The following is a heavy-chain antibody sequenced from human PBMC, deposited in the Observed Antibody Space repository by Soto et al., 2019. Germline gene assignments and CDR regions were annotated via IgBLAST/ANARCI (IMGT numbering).Heavy chain of an antibody. CDR3: AKDMVDQFYYYDSSGYVY. CDR1: GFTFSSYA. J-gene: IGHJ4*02. CDR2: ISGSGGST. D-gene: IGHD3-22*01. Sequence: GGSLRLSCAASGFTFSSYAMSWVRQAPGKGLEWVSAISGSGGSTYYADSVKGRFTISRDNSKNTLYLQMNSLRAEDTAVYYCAKDMVDQFYYYDSSGYVYWGQGTLVTVSS. V-gene: IGHV3-23*01.